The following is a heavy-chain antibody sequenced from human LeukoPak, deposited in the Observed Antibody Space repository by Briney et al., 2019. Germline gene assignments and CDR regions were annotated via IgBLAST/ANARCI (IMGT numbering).Heavy chain of an antibody. J-gene: IGHJ6*02. V-gene: IGHV4-30-2*01. CDR3: AREVVENHYGMDV. CDR2: IYHSGST. CDR1: GGSISSGGYS. D-gene: IGHD3-22*01. Sequence: PSQTLSLTCAVSGGSISSGGYSWSWIRQPPGKGLEWIGYIYHSGSTYYNPSLKSRVTISVDRSKNQFSLKLSSVTAADTAVYYCAREVVENHYGMDVWGQGTTVTVSS.